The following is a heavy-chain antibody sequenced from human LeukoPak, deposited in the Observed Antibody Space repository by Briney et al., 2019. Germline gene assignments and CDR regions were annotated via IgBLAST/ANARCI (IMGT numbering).Heavy chain of an antibody. CDR3: ARGLRRDGYIGFDY. CDR2: IIPIFGTA. J-gene: IGHJ4*02. D-gene: IGHD5-24*01. V-gene: IGHV1-69*06. CDR1: GGTFSSYA. Sequence: GASVKVSCKASGGTFSSYAISWVRQAPGQGLEWMGGIIPIFGTANYAQKFQGRVTITADKSTSTAYMELSSLRSEDTAVYYCARGLRRDGYIGFDYWGQGTLVTVSS.